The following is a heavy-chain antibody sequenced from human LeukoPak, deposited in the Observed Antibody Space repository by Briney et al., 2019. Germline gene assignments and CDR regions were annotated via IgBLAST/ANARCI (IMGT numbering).Heavy chain of an antibody. J-gene: IGHJ5*02. Sequence: SETLSLTCTVSGGAIASGGYSWNWIRQSPGKGLEWVGCIYDRGPAYYNPSLKSRFTISVDRPKNQFFLNVTSLTAADTAVYYCARSRQASGLLSSWGQGTPVVVSS. V-gene: IGHV4-30-2*06. CDR2: IYDRGPA. D-gene: IGHD3-10*01. CDR1: GGAIASGGYS. CDR3: ARSRQASGLLSS.